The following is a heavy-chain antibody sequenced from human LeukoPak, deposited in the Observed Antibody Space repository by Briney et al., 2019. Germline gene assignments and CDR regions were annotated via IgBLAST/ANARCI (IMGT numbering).Heavy chain of an antibody. V-gene: IGHV4-59*08. CDR3: ARQLWLRGGFDY. CDR1: GGSISSYY. J-gene: IGHJ4*02. CDR2: VYYSGST. D-gene: IGHD5-18*01. Sequence: SETLSLTCTVSGGSISSYYWSWIRQPPGKGLEWIGYVYYSGSTNYNPSLKSRVTVSVDTSKNQFSLKLSSVTAADTAVYYCARQLWLRGGFDYWGQGTLVTVSS.